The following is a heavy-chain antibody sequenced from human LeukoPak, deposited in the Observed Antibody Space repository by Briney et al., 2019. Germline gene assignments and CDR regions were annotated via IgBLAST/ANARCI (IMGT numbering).Heavy chain of an antibody. Sequence: SETLSLTSAVSGYSISSGYYWGWIRQPPGKGLEWIGRIYHSGSTYYNPSLKSRVTISVDTSKNQFSLKLSSVTAADTAVYYCASFRRRRSGSGATSREPYFDYWGQGTLVTVSS. CDR3: ASFRRRRSGSGATSREPYFDY. J-gene: IGHJ4*02. V-gene: IGHV4-38-2*01. D-gene: IGHD2-2*01. CDR2: IYHSGST. CDR1: GYSISSGYY.